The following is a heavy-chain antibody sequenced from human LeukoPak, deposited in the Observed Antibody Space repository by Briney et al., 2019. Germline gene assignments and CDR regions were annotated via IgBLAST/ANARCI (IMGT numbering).Heavy chain of an antibody. CDR1: GFPFSFYS. J-gene: IGHJ4*02. D-gene: IGHD6-6*01. CDR3: ATSYSSSSYDLDY. V-gene: IGHV3-30*09. CDR2: ISSDGTNQ. Sequence: GGSLRLSCAASGFPFSFYSVHWVRQAPGKGLEWVAVISSDGTNQYFADFVKGRFAISRDKSKNTLFPQMNSLRPEDTAVYYCATSYSSSSYDLDYWGQGTLVTVSS.